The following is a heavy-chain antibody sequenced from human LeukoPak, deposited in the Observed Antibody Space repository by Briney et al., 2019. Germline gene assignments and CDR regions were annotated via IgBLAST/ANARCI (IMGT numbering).Heavy chain of an antibody. V-gene: IGHV3-53*01. CDR2: IFPDGQT. CDR1: GLTVNDNY. J-gene: IGHJ4*02. CDR3: ARANPVYGDFDY. D-gene: IGHD4-17*01. Sequence: PGGSLSLSCALSGLTVNDNYMSWVRQAPGKGLEWVSLIFPDGQTYYADFVQGRFSISRDMSRNILFLDMSSLRAEDTAVFFCARANPVYGDFDYWGQGTAVTVSS.